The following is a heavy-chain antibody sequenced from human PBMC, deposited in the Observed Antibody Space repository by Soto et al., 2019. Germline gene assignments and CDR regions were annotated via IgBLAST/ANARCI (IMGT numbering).Heavy chain of an antibody. V-gene: IGHV1-69*13. CDR3: ASLRSGSYYNSGRQWGADYYYGMDV. D-gene: IGHD3-10*01. J-gene: IGHJ6*02. CDR1: GGTFSSYA. Sequence: SVKVSCKASGGTFSSYAISWVRQAPGQGLEWMGGIIPIFGTANYAQKFQGRVTITADESTSTAYMELSSLRSEDTAVYYCASLRSGSYYNSGRQWGADYYYGMDVWGQGTTVTVSS. CDR2: IIPIFGTA.